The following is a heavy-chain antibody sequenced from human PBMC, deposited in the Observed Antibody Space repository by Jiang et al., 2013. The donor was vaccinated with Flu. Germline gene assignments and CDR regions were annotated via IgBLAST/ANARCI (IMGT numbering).Heavy chain of an antibody. CDR1: GYTFTSYG. CDR3: ARSPNVVVPAALLDY. CDR2: ISAYNGNT. Sequence: GAEVKKPGASVKVSCKASGYTFTSYGISWVRQAPGQGLEWMGWISAYNGNTNYAQKLQGRVTMTTDTSTSTAYMELRSLRSDDTAVYYCARSPNVVVPAALLDYWGQGNPGHRLL. V-gene: IGHV1-18*01. D-gene: IGHD2-2*01. J-gene: IGHJ4*02.